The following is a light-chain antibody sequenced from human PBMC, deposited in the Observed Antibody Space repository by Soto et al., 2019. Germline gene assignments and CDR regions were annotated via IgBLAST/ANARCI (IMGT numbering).Light chain of an antibody. CDR3: QQRSNWPWT. J-gene: IGKJ1*01. CDR2: GAS. Sequence: EIVLTQSPGTLSLSPGERATLSCRASQSVSSNSLAWYQQKPGQAPRLLIYGASSRATDIPVRFSGSGSGTDYTLTITNLESEDFAVYYCQQRSNWPWTFGQGTKV. V-gene: IGKV3D-20*02. CDR1: QSVSSNS.